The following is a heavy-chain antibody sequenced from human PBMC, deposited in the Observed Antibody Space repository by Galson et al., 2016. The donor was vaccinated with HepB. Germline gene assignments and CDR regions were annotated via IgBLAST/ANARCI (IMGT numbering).Heavy chain of an antibody. D-gene: IGHD5-18*01. V-gene: IGHV5-10-1*01. J-gene: IGHJ3*02. CDR2: IDPSASYA. Sequence: QSGAEVTKPGESLRIFCKGSGYTFTNYWISWVCQMPGKGLEWMGRIDPSASYASYGPSFQGHVTISADKSISTAYLQWTSLKASDTAMYYCALRQVQLWFRPAASGKDGFEIWGQGTMVTVSS. CDR3: ALRQVQLWFRPAASGKDGFEI. CDR1: GYTFTNYW.